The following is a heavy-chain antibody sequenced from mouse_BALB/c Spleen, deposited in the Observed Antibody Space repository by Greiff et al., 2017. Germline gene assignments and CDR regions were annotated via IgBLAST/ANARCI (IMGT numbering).Heavy chain of an antibody. CDR2: ISYSGST. V-gene: IGHV3-2*02. D-gene: IGHD2-14*01. CDR3: ARTGGYDGGYFDV. J-gene: IGHJ1*01. Sequence: DVHLVESGPGLVKPSQSLSLTCTVTGYSITSDYAWNWIRQFPGNKLEWMGYISYSGSTSYNPSLKSRISITRDTSKNQFFLQLNSVTTEDTATYYCARTGGYDGGYFDVWGAGTTVTVSS. CDR1: GYSITSDYA.